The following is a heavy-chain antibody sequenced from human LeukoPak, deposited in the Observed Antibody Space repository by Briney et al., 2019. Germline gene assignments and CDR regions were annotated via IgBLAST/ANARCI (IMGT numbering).Heavy chain of an antibody. D-gene: IGHD1-1*01. CDR3: ATHTARLSFDP. CDR1: GYTFTNFC. J-gene: IGHJ5*02. V-gene: IGHV5-51*01. Sequence: GESLKISCKASGYTFTNFCIGWVRHMPPKGLELMGIIYPSDSHTRYSTSFQGQVTISPDKSISTAYLQWSSLKTSDTAMYYCATHTARLSFDPWGQGNLVTVSP. CDR2: IYPSDSHT.